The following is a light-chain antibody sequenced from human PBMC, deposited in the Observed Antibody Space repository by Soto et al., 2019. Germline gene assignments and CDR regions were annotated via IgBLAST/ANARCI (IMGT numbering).Light chain of an antibody. CDR3: QQYGSSPLT. Sequence: EIVLTQSPGTLSLSPGERATLSCRASQSVSSSFLAWYQQKPGQAPRLLIYGASGRATGIPDRFSGSGSGTDFTLTISRLEPEDVALYYCQQYGSSPLTFGGGTKVEIK. CDR2: GAS. V-gene: IGKV3-20*01. J-gene: IGKJ4*01. CDR1: QSVSSSF.